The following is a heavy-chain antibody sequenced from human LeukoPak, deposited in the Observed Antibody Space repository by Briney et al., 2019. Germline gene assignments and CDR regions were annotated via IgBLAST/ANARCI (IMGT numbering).Heavy chain of an antibody. V-gene: IGHV4-59*12. J-gene: IGHJ6*03. Sequence: SETLSLTCTVSGDSISDYYWSWIRQPPGKGLEWIGYIHYSGSTNYSPSLKGRVTISVDTSKRQFSLKLSSVTAADTAVYYCARDSSSSLHYYYYYMDVWGKGTTVTVSS. CDR2: IHYSGST. D-gene: IGHD6-6*01. CDR3: ARDSSSSLHYYYYYMDV. CDR1: GDSISDYY.